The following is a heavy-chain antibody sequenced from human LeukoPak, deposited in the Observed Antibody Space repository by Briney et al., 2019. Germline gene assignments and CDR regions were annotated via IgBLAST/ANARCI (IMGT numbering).Heavy chain of an antibody. CDR2: ISGSGSST. D-gene: IGHD1-26*01. Sequence: GGALLLSCAAPGFPLSNYAITWVRPAPGEGLEWVSGISGSGSSTYYADSVKGRFTLSRDYPKNTLYLQMNSLRAEDTAVYFCAKYSGSYYYPPNWDSWGQGTLVIVSS. V-gene: IGHV3-23*01. J-gene: IGHJ4*02. CDR1: GFPLSNYA. CDR3: AKYSGSYYYPPNWDS.